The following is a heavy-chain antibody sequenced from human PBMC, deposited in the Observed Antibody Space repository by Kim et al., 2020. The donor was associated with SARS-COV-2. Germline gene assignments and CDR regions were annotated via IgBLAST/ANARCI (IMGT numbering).Heavy chain of an antibody. CDR1: GFTFSSYS. CDR2: ISSSSSYI. J-gene: IGHJ6*03. CDR3: AREGVGDCSSTSCYYYYYMDV. Sequence: GGSLRLSCAASGFTFSSYSMNWVRQAPGKGLEWVSSISSSSSYIYYADSVKGRFTISRDNAKNSLYLQMNSLRAEDTAVYYCAREGVGDCSSTSCYYYYYMDVWGKGTTVTVSS. D-gene: IGHD2-2*01. V-gene: IGHV3-21*01.